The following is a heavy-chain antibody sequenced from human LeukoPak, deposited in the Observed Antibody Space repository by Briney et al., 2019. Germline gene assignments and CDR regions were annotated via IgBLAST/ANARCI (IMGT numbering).Heavy chain of an antibody. V-gene: IGHV3-23*01. CDR2: ISGSGGST. CDR1: GFTFSSYA. D-gene: IGHD1-26*01. J-gene: IGHJ4*02. Sequence: GGSLRLSCAASGFTFSSYAMSWVRQAPGKGLEWVSAISGSGGSTYYADSVKGRFTISRDNSKNTLYLQMNSLRAEDTAVYYCANLPPDNEWQLPDFDYWGQRTLVTVSS. CDR3: ANLPPDNEWQLPDFDY.